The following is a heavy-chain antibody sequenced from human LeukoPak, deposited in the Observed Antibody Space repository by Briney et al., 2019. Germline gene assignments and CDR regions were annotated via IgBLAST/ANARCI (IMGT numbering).Heavy chain of an antibody. J-gene: IGHJ4*02. CDR3: ARLTTLSGYFDY. Sequence: SETLSLTCTVSGGSISSYYWSWIRQPPGKGLEWIRYIYYSGSTNYNPSLKSRVTISVDTSKNQFSLKLRSVTAADTAVYYCARLTTLSGYFDYWGQGTLVTVSS. CDR1: GGSISSYY. D-gene: IGHD4-11*01. CDR2: IYYSGST. V-gene: IGHV4-59*08.